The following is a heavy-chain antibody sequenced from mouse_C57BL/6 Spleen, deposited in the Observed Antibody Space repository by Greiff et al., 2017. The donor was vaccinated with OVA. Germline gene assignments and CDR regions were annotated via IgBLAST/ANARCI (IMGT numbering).Heavy chain of an antibody. CDR1: GFTFSSYT. J-gene: IGHJ2*01. CDR3: ARRELFDY. V-gene: IGHV5-9*01. Sequence: DVHLVESGGGLVKPGGSLKLSCAASGFTFSSYTMSWVRQTPEKRLEWVATISGGGGNTYYPDSVKGRVTISRDNAKNTLYLQMSSLRSEDTALYYCARRELFDYWGQGTTLTVSS. CDR2: ISGGGGNT.